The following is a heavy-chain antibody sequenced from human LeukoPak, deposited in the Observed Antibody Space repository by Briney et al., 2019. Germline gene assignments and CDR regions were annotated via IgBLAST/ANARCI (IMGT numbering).Heavy chain of an antibody. Sequence: RGSLRLSCTASESTFSSYGMSWVRQTPGKGLEWVSSIGSSGIHIYYADSLKGRFTISRDNAKNSLYLQMNGLRAEDTAVYYCAQITVSGQWNFDLWGRGTLLTVSS. V-gene: IGHV3-21*01. CDR2: IGSSGIHI. CDR3: AQITVSGQWNFDL. J-gene: IGHJ2*01. D-gene: IGHD6-19*01. CDR1: ESTFSSYG.